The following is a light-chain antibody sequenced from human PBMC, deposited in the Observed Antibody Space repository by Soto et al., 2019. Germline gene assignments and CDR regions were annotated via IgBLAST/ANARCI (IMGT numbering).Light chain of an antibody. J-gene: IGLJ2*01. Sequence: NFMLTQPNSVSESPGKTVTISCTRSSGSIASNYVQWYQQRPGSAPTTLIYEDDQRPSGVPDRFSGSIDRSSNSASLTISGLKTEDEADYYCQSYDSSNPVVFGGGTKLTVL. CDR1: SGSIASNY. CDR2: EDD. V-gene: IGLV6-57*04. CDR3: QSYDSSNPVV.